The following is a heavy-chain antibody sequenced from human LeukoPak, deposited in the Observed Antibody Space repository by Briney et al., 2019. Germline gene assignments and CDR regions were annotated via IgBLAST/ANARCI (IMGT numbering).Heavy chain of an antibody. Sequence: SETLSLTCTVSGYSISSGYYWGWIRQPPGKGLEWIGSIYHSGSTYYNPSLKSRVAISVDTSKNQFSLKLSSVTAADTAVYYCARRMIVVVITSGGFDYWGQGTLVTVSS. J-gene: IGHJ4*02. D-gene: IGHD3-22*01. CDR1: GYSISSGYY. CDR3: ARRMIVVVITSGGFDY. CDR2: IYHSGST. V-gene: IGHV4-38-2*02.